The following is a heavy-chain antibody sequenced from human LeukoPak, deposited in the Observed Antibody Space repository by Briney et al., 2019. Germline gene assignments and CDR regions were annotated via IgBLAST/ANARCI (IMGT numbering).Heavy chain of an antibody. J-gene: IGHJ4*02. CDR2: ISYDGSNK. D-gene: IGHD1-26*01. Sequence: GGSLRLSCAASGFTFSSYAMHWVRQAPGKGLEWVAVISYDGSNKYYADSVKGRFTISRDNAKNSLYLQMNSLRAEDTAVYYCARDSPTGIVGATTLDYWGQGTLVTVSS. V-gene: IGHV3-30*04. CDR1: GFTFSSYA. CDR3: ARDSPTGIVGATTLDY.